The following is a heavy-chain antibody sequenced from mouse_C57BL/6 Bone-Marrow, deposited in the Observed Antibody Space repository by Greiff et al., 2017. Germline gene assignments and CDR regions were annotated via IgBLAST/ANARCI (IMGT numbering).Heavy chain of an antibody. CDR1: GYAFSSSW. Sequence: VKLMESGPELVKPGASVKISCKASGYAFSSSWMNWVKQRPGKGLEWIGRIYPGDGDTNYNGKFKGKATLTADKSSSTAYMQLSSLTSEDSAVYFCARCFTTVVRAYFDYWGQGTTLTVSS. J-gene: IGHJ2*01. D-gene: IGHD1-1*01. V-gene: IGHV1-82*01. CDR2: IYPGDGDT. CDR3: ARCFTTVVRAYFDY.